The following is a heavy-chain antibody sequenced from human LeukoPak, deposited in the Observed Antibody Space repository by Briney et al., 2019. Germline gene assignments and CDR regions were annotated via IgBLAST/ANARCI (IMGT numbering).Heavy chain of an antibody. CDR3: AKDRRPNSYSSSWLDY. V-gene: IGHV1-69*13. Sequence: VQFSCKAAGGTFSSYAISWVRPAPGQGLEWMGGIIPIFGTASYAQKFQGRVTITADKSTSTAYMELSSLRSEDTAVYYCAKDRRPNSYSSSWLDYWGQGTLITVSS. D-gene: IGHD6-13*01. CDR2: IIPIFGTA. J-gene: IGHJ4*02. CDR1: GGTFSSYA.